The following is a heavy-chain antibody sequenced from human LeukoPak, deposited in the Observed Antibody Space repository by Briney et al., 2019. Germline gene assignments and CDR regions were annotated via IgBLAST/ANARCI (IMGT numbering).Heavy chain of an antibody. CDR1: GYTFASNY. Sequence: ASVKVSCKASGYTFASNYIHWVRQAPGQGLEWMGMIYPRDGSTSYAQKFQGRVTVTRDTSTSTVHMELRGLRSEDTAVYYCARDQEGFDYWGQGTLVTVSS. V-gene: IGHV1-46*01. CDR2: IYPRDGST. CDR3: ARDQEGFDY. J-gene: IGHJ4*02.